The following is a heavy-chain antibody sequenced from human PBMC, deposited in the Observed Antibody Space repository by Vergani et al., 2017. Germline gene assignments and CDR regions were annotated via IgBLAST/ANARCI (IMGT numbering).Heavy chain of an antibody. CDR3: AGRGTQREYFTL. Sequence: EGQLVQSGAEVKKPGESLKISCKGSGYSFSDYWIAWVRQMPGKGLEWMGIIYPGASDTRYSPSFQGQVTISVDKSISTAYLQWSSLKASDTAIYYCAGRGTQREYFTLWGRGTLVTVSS. CDR2: IYPGASDT. D-gene: IGHD5-18*01. V-gene: IGHV5-51*01. CDR1: GYSFSDYW. J-gene: IGHJ2*01.